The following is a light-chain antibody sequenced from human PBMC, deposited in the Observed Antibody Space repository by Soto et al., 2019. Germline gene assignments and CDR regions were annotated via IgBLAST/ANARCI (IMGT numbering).Light chain of an antibody. Sequence: EIVLTQSPATLSLSPGERATLSCRASQSVSSYLAWYQQKPGQAPRLLIYDASNRATGIPARFSGSGSGTDFTLTISSLEPEDFAVYYSQRRSNWPFTFGPGTKLDIK. J-gene: IGKJ3*01. CDR1: QSVSSY. V-gene: IGKV3-11*01. CDR3: QRRSNWPFT. CDR2: DAS.